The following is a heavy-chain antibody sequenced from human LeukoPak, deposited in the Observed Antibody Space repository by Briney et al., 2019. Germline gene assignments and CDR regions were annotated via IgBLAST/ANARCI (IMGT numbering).Heavy chain of an antibody. Sequence: PGGSLRLSCAASGFTFSGYWMHWVRQAPGKGLVWVSAISGSGGSTYYADSVKGRFTISRDNSKNTLYLQMNSLRAEDTAVYYCAKGHRHRHLRFLEWYDAFDIWGQGTMVTVSS. CDR2: ISGSGGST. CDR1: GFTFSGYW. D-gene: IGHD3-3*01. V-gene: IGHV3-23*01. J-gene: IGHJ3*02. CDR3: AKGHRHRHLRFLEWYDAFDI.